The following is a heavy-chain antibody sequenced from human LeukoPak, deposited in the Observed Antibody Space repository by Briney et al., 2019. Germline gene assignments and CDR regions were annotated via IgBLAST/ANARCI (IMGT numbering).Heavy chain of an antibody. V-gene: IGHV3-9*01. J-gene: IGHJ4*02. D-gene: IGHD6-19*01. CDR2: ITWSNGEI. Sequence: GGSLRLSCAASGLTFDVYAVHWVRQAPGKGLEWVSGITWSNGEIAYADSVKGRFTISRDNAKNSLYLQMNSLRVEDTAFYYCAKDNRRHYTSGPNPDSLHWGQGALVTVSS. CDR1: GLTFDVYA. CDR3: AKDNRRHYTSGPNPDSLH.